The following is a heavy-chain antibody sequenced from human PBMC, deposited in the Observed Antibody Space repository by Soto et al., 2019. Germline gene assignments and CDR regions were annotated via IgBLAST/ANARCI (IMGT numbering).Heavy chain of an antibody. J-gene: IGHJ4*02. CDR1: GGSISRSNC. CDR2: IYHSGST. Sequence: PSETLSLTCAVSGGSISRSNCWSFVGQPPGKGLGWIGEIYHSGSTNYNPSLKSRVTISVDKSKNQFSLKLSSVTAADTAVYYCARGSRLYYYDSSGYFLYYFDYWGQGTLVTVSS. D-gene: IGHD3-22*01. CDR3: ARGSRLYYYDSSGYFLYYFDY. V-gene: IGHV4-4*02.